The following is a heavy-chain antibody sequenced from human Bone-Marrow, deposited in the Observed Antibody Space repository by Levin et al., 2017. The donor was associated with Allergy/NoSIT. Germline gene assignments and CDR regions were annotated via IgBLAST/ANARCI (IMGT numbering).Heavy chain of an antibody. CDR3: ARRGHGGDYDPFDYYYYYLDV. J-gene: IGHJ6*03. CDR2: INPSGGST. Sequence: NPGESLKISCKASGYTFTNYYIHWVRQAPGQGLEWMGMINPSGGSTTYAQKFQGRVTMTSDTSTRTVYMELSSLRSEDTAVYYCARRGHGGDYDPFDYYYYYLDVWGKGTTVIVSS. V-gene: IGHV1-46*01. CDR1: GYTFTNYY. D-gene: IGHD2-21*02.